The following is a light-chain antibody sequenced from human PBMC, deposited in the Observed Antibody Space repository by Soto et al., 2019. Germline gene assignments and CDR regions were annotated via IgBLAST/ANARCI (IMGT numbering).Light chain of an antibody. CDR3: SSYAGSNYV. CDR2: EVS. J-gene: IGLJ1*01. V-gene: IGLV2-8*01. CDR1: SSEVGGYNY. Sequence: QSVLTQPPSASGSPGQSVTISCTGTSSEVGGYNYVSWYQQHPGKVPKLMIYEVSKRPSGVPDRFSGSKSGNTASLTVSGLQAEDEADYYCSSYAGSNYVFGTGTKFTVL.